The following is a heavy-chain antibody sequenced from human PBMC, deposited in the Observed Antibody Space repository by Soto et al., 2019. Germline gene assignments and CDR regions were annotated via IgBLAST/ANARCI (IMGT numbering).Heavy chain of an antibody. CDR3: ARDRGGYERIDY. J-gene: IGHJ4*02. CDR1: GGSISSGDSY. D-gene: IGHD5-12*01. CDR2: IYYSGST. Sequence: SETLSLTCTVSGGSISSGDSYWSWIRQPPGKGLEWIGYIYYSGSTYYNPSLKSRVTISVDTSKNQFSLKLSSVTAADTAVYYCARDRGGYERIDYRGQGTLVTVSS. V-gene: IGHV4-30-4*01.